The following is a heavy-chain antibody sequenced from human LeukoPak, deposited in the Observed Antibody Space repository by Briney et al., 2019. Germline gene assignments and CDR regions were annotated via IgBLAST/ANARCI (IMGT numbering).Heavy chain of an antibody. V-gene: IGHV3-21*01. CDR1: GFIFSTYS. CDR2: ICTSSSYI. D-gene: IGHD3-3*01. J-gene: IGHJ4*02. CDR3: ARGGVWQAFWSGNSDY. Sequence: PGGSLRLSCAASGFIFSTYSMNWVRQAPGKGLEWVSSICTSSSYIYYGDSVKGRFTISRDNAKNSLYLQMNSLRAEDTAVYYCARGGVWQAFWSGNSDYWGQGTLVTVSS.